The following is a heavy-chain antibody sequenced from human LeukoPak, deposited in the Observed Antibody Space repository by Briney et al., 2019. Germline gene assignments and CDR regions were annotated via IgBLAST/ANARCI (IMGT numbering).Heavy chain of an antibody. CDR1: GDSISSGDYY. J-gene: IGHJ4*02. CDR2: IYYSGST. D-gene: IGHD3-10*01. Sequence: ASETLSLTCTVSGDSISSGDYYWSWIRQPAGKGLEWIGYIYYSGSTNYNPSLKSRVTISVDTSKNQFSLKLSSVTAADTAVYYCARDPLLWFGESKDYWGQGTLVTVSS. CDR3: ARDPLLWFGESKDY. V-gene: IGHV4-61*10.